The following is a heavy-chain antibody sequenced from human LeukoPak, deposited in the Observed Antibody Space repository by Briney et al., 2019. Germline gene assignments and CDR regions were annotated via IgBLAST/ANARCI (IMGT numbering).Heavy chain of an antibody. V-gene: IGHV3-23*01. CDR1: GFTFSSHA. CDR2: ISGSGEST. J-gene: IGHJ4*02. D-gene: IGHD5-18*01. CDR3: AKRGYNYGPDYLDS. Sequence: GGSLRLSCAASGFTFSSHAMSWVRQAPGKGLEWVSAISGSGESTSYTDSVKGRFVISSDKAKNTVYLQMSNLRAEDTAVYYCAKRGYNYGPDYLDSWGQGTLVTVSS.